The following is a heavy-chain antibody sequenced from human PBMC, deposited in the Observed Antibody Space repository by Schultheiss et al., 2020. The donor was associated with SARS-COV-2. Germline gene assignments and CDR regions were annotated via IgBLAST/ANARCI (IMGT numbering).Heavy chain of an antibody. CDR1: GGSITSRNW. J-gene: IGHJ6*02. CDR2: ISYNGRA. Sequence: SETLSLTCAVSGGSITSRNWWNWVRQPPGKGLEWIGYISYNGRANHNPSLESRVTMSVDKSRNQFSLRLSSVTAADTAVYFCARQFGIEAASGIFYYYGMDVWGQGTTVTVSS. D-gene: IGHD6-13*01. CDR3: ARQFGIEAASGIFYYYGMDV. V-gene: IGHV4-4*02.